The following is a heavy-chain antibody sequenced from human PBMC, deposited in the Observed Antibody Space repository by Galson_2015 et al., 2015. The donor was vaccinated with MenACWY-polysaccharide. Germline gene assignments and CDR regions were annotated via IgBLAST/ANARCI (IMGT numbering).Heavy chain of an antibody. CDR1: GFTFSSYW. D-gene: IGHD6-6*01. CDR2: INSDGSST. J-gene: IGHJ4*02. CDR3: AKYSSSSHAVDH. Sequence: SLRLSCAASGFTFSSYWMHWVRQAPGKGLVWVSRINSDGSSTSYADSVKGRFTNSRDNAKNTPYLQMNSLRAEDTAVYYCAKYSSSSHAVDHWGQGPLAPVSP. V-gene: IGHV3-74*01.